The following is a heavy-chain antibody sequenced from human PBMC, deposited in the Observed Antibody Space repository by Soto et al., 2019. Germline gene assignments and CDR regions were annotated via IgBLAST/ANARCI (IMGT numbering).Heavy chain of an antibody. CDR3: ARIRPGDSSGWYAPFDY. D-gene: IGHD6-19*01. Sequence: SGPTLVNPTQTLTLTCTFSGFSLSTSGMCVSWIRQPPGKALEWLALIDWDDDKYYSTSLKTRLTIPKDTSKNQVVLTMTNMDPVDTATYYCARIRPGDSSGWYAPFDYWGQGTLVTVSS. V-gene: IGHV2-70*01. CDR2: IDWDDDK. J-gene: IGHJ4*02. CDR1: GFSLSTSGMC.